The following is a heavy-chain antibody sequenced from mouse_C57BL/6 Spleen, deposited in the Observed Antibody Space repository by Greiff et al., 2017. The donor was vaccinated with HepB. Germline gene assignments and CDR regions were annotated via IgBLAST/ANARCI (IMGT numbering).Heavy chain of an antibody. V-gene: IGHV10-1*01. CDR2: IRSKSNNYAP. CDR3: LRHGGYYDYDGAWFAY. Sequence: EVMLVESGGGLVQPKGSLNLSCAASGFSFNTYAMTWVRQAPGKGLEGVPPIRSKSNNYAPYYADSVKDRFTISRYDSESMLYLQMNNLKAEDTAMYYCLRHGGYYDYDGAWFAYWGQGTLVTVSA. CDR1: GFSFNTYA. D-gene: IGHD2-4*01. J-gene: IGHJ3*01.